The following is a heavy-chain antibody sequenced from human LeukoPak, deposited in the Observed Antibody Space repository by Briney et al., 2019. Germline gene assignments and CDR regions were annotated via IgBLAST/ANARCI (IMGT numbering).Heavy chain of an antibody. V-gene: IGHV1-69*05. D-gene: IGHD6-13*01. Sequence: ASVKVSCKASGGTFSSYAISWVRQAPGQGLEWMGGIIPIFGTANYAQKFQGRVTITTDESTSTAYMELSSLRSEDTAVYYCASRQLVPKYYYYYYYMDVWGKGTTVNVSS. CDR3: ASRQLVPKYYYYYYYMDV. J-gene: IGHJ6*03. CDR1: GGTFSSYA. CDR2: IIPIFGTA.